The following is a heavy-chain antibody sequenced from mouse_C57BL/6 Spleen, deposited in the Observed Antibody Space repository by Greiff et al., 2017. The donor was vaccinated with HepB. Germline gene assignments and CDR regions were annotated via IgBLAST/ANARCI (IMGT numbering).Heavy chain of an antibody. CDR2: IYPGDGDT. Sequence: QVQLQQSGPELVKPGASVKISCKASGYAFSSSWMNWVKQRPGKGLEWIGRIYPGDGDTNYNGKFKGKATLTADKSSSTAYMQLSSLTSEDSAVYFCARGRFTTVVTFDYWGQGTTLTVSS. D-gene: IGHD1-1*01. V-gene: IGHV1-82*01. CDR1: GYAFSSSW. J-gene: IGHJ2*01. CDR3: ARGRFTTVVTFDY.